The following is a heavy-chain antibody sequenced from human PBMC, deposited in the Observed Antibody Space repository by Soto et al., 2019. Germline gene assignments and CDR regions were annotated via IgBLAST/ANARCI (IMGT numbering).Heavy chain of an antibody. Sequence: GASVKVSCKASGGTFSSYAISWVRQAPGQGLEWMGGIIPIFGTANYAQKFQGRVTITADESTSTAYMELSSLRSEDTAVYYCARALKGQQPVYYFDYWGQGXLVTVYS. CDR3: ARALKGQQPVYYFDY. CDR2: IIPIFGTA. J-gene: IGHJ4*02. CDR1: GGTFSSYA. V-gene: IGHV1-69*13. D-gene: IGHD6-13*01.